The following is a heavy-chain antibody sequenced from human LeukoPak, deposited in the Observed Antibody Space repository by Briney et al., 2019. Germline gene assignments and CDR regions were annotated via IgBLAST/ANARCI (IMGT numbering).Heavy chain of an antibody. CDR3: VRDDDRPDNGLDH. CDR2: IHQHGSKE. D-gene: IGHD3-22*01. V-gene: IGHV3-7*01. Sequence: GGSLRLSCAASGFTFSSYWMGWVRQAPGKGLEWVANIHQHGSKENYLDSVKGRFTISRDNSKNTLFLQMNSLRAEDTAVYYCVRDDDRPDNGLDHWGQGTLVTVSS. J-gene: IGHJ4*02. CDR1: GFTFSSYW.